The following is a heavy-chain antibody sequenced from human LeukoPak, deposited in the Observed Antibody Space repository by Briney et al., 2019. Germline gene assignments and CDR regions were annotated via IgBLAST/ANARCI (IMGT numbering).Heavy chain of an antibody. Sequence: GGSLRLSCAASGYTFRSYGMHWVRQAPGKGREWVAFIRYDGSNKYYADSVKGRFTISRDNSKNTLYLQMNSLRAEDTAVYYCAIDQSITVIGGQEYYFDYWGQGTLVTVSS. CDR1: GYTFRSYG. J-gene: IGHJ4*02. V-gene: IGHV3-30*02. CDR3: AIDQSITVIGGQEYYFDY. CDR2: IRYDGSNK. D-gene: IGHD3-22*01.